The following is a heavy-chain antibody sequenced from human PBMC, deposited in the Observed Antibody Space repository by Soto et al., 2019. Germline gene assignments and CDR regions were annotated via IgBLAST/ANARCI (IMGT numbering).Heavy chain of an antibody. CDR3: ARGGGVGLDGSAAFDI. Sequence: QVHLVQSGAEVKKPGASMKVSCTASGYTLTSHHVHWVRQAPGRRLEWMGSINPANGVAQYTARFQGRVIMTRDTSTSTVYMELRGLTSEDTAIFYCARGGGVGLDGSAAFDIWRQGTMVTVSS. CDR1: GYTLTSHH. D-gene: IGHD1-1*01. J-gene: IGHJ3*02. V-gene: IGHV1-46*01. CDR2: INPANGVA.